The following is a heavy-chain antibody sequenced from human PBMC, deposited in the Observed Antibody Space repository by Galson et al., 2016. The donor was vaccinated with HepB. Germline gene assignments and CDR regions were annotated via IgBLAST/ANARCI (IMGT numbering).Heavy chain of an antibody. Sequence: SLRLSCAASGFTFNSYAMNRVRQAPGKGLEWVSSISGRGNRVYYADFVKGRFTISRDNSKGTLYLQMNGLRVEDTAKYYCAKDKKYQLPTAVTFWGQGILVTVSS. V-gene: IGHV3-23*01. CDR1: GFTFNSYA. CDR2: ISGRGNRV. CDR3: AKDKKYQLPTAVTF. D-gene: IGHD1-1*01. J-gene: IGHJ1*01.